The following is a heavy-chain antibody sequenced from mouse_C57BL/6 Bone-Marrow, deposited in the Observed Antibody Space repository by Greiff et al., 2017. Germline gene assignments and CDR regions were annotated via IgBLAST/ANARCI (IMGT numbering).Heavy chain of an antibody. CDR2: IRLKSDNYAT. V-gene: IGHV6-3*01. CDR3: PEDEGGY. Sequence: EVKLVEPGGGLVQPGGSMKLSCVASGFTFSNYWMNWVRQTPGKGLEWVAQIRLKSDNYATHYAESGKGRFTISRDASKSSVYLQMNNLRAEDTGIYYCPEDEGGYWSQGTTLTVSS. CDR1: GFTFSNYW. J-gene: IGHJ2*01.